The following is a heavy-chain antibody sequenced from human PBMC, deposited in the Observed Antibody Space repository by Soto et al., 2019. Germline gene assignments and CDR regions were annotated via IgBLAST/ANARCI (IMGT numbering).Heavy chain of an antibody. V-gene: IGHV4-34*01. J-gene: IGHJ5*02. CDR1: GGSFSGYY. D-gene: IGHD4-17*01. CDR3: ARGRDYGDYKVRVALDP. Sequence: SETLSLTCAVYGGSFSGYYWSWIRQPPGKGLEWIGEINHSGSTNYNPSLKSRVTISVDTSKNQFSLKLSSVTAADTAVYYCARGRDYGDYKVRVALDPWGQGTLVTVSS. CDR2: INHSGST.